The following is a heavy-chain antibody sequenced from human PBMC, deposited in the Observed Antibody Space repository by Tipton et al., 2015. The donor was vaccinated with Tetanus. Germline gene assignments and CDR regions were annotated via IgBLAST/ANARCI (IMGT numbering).Heavy chain of an antibody. CDR1: GYSSIGHY. Sequence: QLVQSGAEVKKPGASLKGFCKASGYSSIGHYIHWVRQAPGQGLEWMGWITPHIGGTKVALEFQGRVTMTRDTSISTAYMELSSLRSDDSSVYFCVHQPFGYNYYFGLDVWGQGSPATVSS. D-gene: IGHD2-2*01. CDR3: VHQPFGYNYYFGLDV. V-gene: IGHV1-2*02. CDR2: ITPHIGGT. J-gene: IGHJ6*02.